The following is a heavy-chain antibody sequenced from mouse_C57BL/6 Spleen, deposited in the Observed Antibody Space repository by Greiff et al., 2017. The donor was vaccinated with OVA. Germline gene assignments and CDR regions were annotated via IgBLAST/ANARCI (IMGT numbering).Heavy chain of an antibody. CDR2: IDPSDSYT. D-gene: IGHD2-1*01. CDR1: GYTFTSYW. V-gene: IGHV1-50*01. J-gene: IGHJ3*01. Sequence: QVQLQQPGAELVKPGASVKLSCKASGYTFTSYWMQWVKQRPGQGLEWIGEIDPSDSYTNYNQKFKGKATLTVDTSSSTAYMQLSSLTSEDSAVYYCARLGNPFAYWGQGTLVTVSA. CDR3: ARLGNPFAY.